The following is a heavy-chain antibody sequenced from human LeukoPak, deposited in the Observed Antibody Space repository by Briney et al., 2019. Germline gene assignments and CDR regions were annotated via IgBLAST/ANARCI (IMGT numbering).Heavy chain of an antibody. J-gene: IGHJ4*02. V-gene: IGHV3-48*01. CDR2: ISSSSSTI. CDR1: GFTFSSYS. D-gene: IGHD6-19*01. CDR3: ARDQKDSSGWYEDDY. Sequence: GGSLRLSCAASGFTFSSYSMNWVRQAPGKGLEWVSYISSSSSTIYYADSVKGRFTISRDNAKNSLYLQMNSLRAEDTAVYYCARDQKDSSGWYEDDYWGQGTLVTVSS.